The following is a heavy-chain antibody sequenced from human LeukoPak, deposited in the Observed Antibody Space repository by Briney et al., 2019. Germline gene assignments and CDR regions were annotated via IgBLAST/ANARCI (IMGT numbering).Heavy chain of an antibody. Sequence: SVKVSCKXSGGTFSSYAISWVRQAPGQGLEWMGGIIPIFGTANYAQKFQGRVTITTDESTSTAYMELSSLRSEDTAVYYCARSNTYYYDSSGYYADYWGQGTLVTVSS. J-gene: IGHJ4*02. CDR3: ARSNTYYYDSSGYYADY. CDR1: GGTFSSYA. D-gene: IGHD3-22*01. V-gene: IGHV1-69*05. CDR2: IIPIFGTA.